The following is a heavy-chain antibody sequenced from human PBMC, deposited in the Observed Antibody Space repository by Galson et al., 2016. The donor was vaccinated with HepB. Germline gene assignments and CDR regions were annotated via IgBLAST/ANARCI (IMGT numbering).Heavy chain of an antibody. V-gene: IGHV4-34*01. J-gene: IGHJ3*02. CDR2: INHRGST. CDR1: GGSFSGYY. CDR3: ARGEFRLVRLRVFDI. Sequence: ETLSLTCAVYGGSFSGYYWSWIRQSPGKGLEWIGEINHRGSTNYNPSLKSLLTISVDTSKNQISLKLSFVTAADTAVYYCARGEFRLVRLRVFDIWGQGTMVTVSS. D-gene: IGHD3-16*01.